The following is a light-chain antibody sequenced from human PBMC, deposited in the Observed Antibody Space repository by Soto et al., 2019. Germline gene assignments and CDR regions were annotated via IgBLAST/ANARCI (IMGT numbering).Light chain of an antibody. J-gene: IGKJ3*01. Sequence: EIVLTQSPATLSLSPGARATLSGRASQSVCRFLAWYQQKSGQAPRLLIYDASNRAPGIPARFSGSGSGTDFTLTILRLEHEDFAVYYCQHRSNWLGTFGPGTKVDIK. CDR2: DAS. V-gene: IGKV3-11*01. CDR3: QHRSNWLGT. CDR1: QSVCRF.